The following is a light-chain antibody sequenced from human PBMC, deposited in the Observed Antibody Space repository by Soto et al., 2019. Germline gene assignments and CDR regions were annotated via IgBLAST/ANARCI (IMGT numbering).Light chain of an antibody. CDR3: RSYTNSSTRFYV. CDR1: SSDVGGYNY. J-gene: IGLJ1*01. Sequence: QSALTQPASVSGSPGQSITISCTGTSSDVGGYNYVSWYQQHPGKAPKLMIYDVSNRPSGVSNRFSGSKSGNTASLTISGLQAEDEADYYCRSYTNSSTRFYVCGTGTKLTVL. V-gene: IGLV2-14*01. CDR2: DVS.